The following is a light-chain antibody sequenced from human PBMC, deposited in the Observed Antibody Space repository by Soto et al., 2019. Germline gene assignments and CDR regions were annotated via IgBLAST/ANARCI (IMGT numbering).Light chain of an antibody. CDR1: QSISSW. CDR2: DAS. Sequence: DIQMTQSPSTLSASVGDRVTXXXLASQSISSWLAWYQQKPGKAPKLLIYDASSLESGVPSRFSGSGSGTEFTLTISSLQPDDFATYYCQQYNSYSGTFGQGTKVDI. J-gene: IGKJ1*01. V-gene: IGKV1-5*01. CDR3: QQYNSYSGT.